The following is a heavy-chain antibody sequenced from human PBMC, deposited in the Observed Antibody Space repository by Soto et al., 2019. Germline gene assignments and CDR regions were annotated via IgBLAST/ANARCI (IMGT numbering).Heavy chain of an antibody. CDR3: AGPLYYMDV. CDR2: IYYSGSS. Sequence: SETLSLTCTVSGGSISSYYWSWIRQPPGKGLEWIGYIYYSGSSNYNPSLKSRVTISVDTSKNQFSLKLTSVTAADTAVYYCAGPLYYMDVWGKGTTVTVSS. V-gene: IGHV4-59*01. CDR1: GGSISSYY. D-gene: IGHD3-16*02. J-gene: IGHJ6*03.